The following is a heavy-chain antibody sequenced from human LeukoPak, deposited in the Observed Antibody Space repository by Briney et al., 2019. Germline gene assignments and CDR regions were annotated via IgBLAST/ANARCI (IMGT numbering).Heavy chain of an antibody. CDR3: AKEKSPGGSWYYFDH. V-gene: IGHV3-30*02. CDR1: GFTFISYG. CDR2: IRYDGSNK. J-gene: IGHJ4*02. D-gene: IGHD2-15*01. Sequence: GGSLRLSCAASGFTFISYGMHWVRQAPGKGLEWVAFIRYDGSNKYYADSVKGRFTISRDNSKNTLYLQMNSLRAEDTAVYYCAKEKSPGGSWYYFDHWGQGTLVTVSS.